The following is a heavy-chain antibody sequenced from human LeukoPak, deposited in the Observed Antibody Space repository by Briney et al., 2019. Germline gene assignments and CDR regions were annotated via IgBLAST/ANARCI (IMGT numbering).Heavy chain of an antibody. J-gene: IGHJ4*02. D-gene: IGHD3-10*01. CDR3: AKDAHQGSWSSGRLDS. CDR1: GLTFSDYG. V-gene: IGHV3-30*02. CDR2: IWNDGSKE. Sequence: PGGSLRLSRVVSGLTFSDYGMHWVRQAPGKGLEWVAFIWNDGSKEYYADSVKGRFTISRDNSKNTLSLQMNSLRAEDTGVYYCAKDAHQGSWSSGRLDSWGQGRLITVSP.